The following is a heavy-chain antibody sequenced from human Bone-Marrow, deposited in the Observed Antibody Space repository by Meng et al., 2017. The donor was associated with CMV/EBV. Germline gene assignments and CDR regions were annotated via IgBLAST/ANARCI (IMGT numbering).Heavy chain of an antibody. J-gene: IGHJ6*02. V-gene: IGHV1-8*03. D-gene: IGHD2-8*01. CDR3: ARGCTNGVFSIFYYYYGMDV. CDR1: GYTFTVYS. Sequence: ASVKVSCKASGYTFTVYSMHWVRQAPGQGLEWMGWINPNSGNTGYAQKFKGRVTITRNTSISTAYMELSSLRSEDTAVYYCARGCTNGVFSIFYYYYGMDVWGQGTTVTVSS. CDR2: INPNSGNT.